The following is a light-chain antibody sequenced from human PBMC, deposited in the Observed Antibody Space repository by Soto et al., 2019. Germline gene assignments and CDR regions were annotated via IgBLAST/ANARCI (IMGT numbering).Light chain of an antibody. CDR1: QRVSNNY. CDR3: QQYVSSPLT. CDR2: GAS. Sequence: EIGWTQAPGTLSFSPGQGATLSCISSQRVSNNYLAWYQQKPGQAPRLVISGASSRATAIPDRFSGSGSGTDFTLTISRLEPEDFAVYYCQQYVSSPLTVGGGTNVQIK. J-gene: IGKJ4*02. V-gene: IGKV3-20*01.